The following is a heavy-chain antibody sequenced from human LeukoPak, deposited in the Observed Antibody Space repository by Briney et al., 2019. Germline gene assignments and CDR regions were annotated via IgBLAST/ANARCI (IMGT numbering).Heavy chain of an antibody. CDR1: GFTFSTYY. Sequence: GGSLRLSCAASGFTFSTYYMHWVRQAPGKGLVWVSRIVNDGSTTTYAGSVKGRFTISRDNAKNTLFLQMNSLRVEDTAVYYCARESSDYGEDDAFDIWGRGTMVTVSS. CDR3: ARESSDYGEDDAFDI. CDR2: IVNDGSTT. J-gene: IGHJ3*02. V-gene: IGHV3-74*01. D-gene: IGHD4/OR15-4a*01.